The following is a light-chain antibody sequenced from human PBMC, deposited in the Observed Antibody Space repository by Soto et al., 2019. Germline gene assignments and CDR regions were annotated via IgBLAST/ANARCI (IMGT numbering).Light chain of an antibody. Sequence: DIQMTQSPSSLSASVGDRVTITCRASQSISRYLNWYQKKPGKAPKLLIYAASTLQSGVPSRFSGNESGTDGTRTISSLQPEDTATYYCQQSYNLKFTFGPGTKVYIK. CDR2: AAS. CDR1: QSISRY. CDR3: QQSYNLKFT. J-gene: IGKJ3*01. V-gene: IGKV1-39*01.